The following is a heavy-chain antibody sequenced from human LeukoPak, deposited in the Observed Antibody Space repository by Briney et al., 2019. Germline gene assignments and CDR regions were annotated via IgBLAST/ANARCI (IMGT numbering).Heavy chain of an antibody. CDR1: GDSLTGFY. CDR3: ARANHKQLLLFDY. J-gene: IGHJ4*02. D-gene: IGHD6-6*01. V-gene: IGHV4-59*08. CDR2: IHYSGST. Sequence: PSETLSLTCSVSGDSLTGFYWNWIRQPPGKGLEWIGYIHYSGSTNYNPSLKSRVTISVDTSKNQFSLKLSSVTAADTAVYYCARANHKQLLLFDYWGQGTLVTVSS.